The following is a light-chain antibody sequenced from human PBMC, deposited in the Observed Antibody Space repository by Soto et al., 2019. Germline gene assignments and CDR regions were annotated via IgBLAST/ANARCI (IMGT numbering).Light chain of an antibody. V-gene: IGKV3-11*01. CDR1: QSVSES. J-gene: IGKJ5*01. Sequence: EIVWTQSPATLSLSPGERATRSCRASQSVSESLAWYQQKPGQAPRLLIYDVSYRATGIPVRFSGSGSGTDFTLTISSLEPEDFAVYYCQQRSDWLPITFGQGTRLEI. CDR3: QQRSDWLPIT. CDR2: DVS.